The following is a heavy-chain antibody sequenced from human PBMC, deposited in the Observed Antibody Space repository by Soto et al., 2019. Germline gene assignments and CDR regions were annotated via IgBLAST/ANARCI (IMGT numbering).Heavy chain of an antibody. V-gene: IGHV3-23*01. D-gene: IGHD3-22*01. CDR2: ISGSGGST. J-gene: IGHJ4*02. CDR1: GFTLSSYA. CDR3: AKWGGDDSSGYYDSGGAGGYFDY. Sequence: EVQLLESGGGLVQPGGSLRLSCAASGFTLSSYAMSWVRQAPGKGLEWVSAISGSGGSTYYADSVKGRFTISSDNSNDTLYLQMNSLRAEDTALYYCAKWGGDDSSGYYDSGGAGGYFDYWGQGTLVTVSS.